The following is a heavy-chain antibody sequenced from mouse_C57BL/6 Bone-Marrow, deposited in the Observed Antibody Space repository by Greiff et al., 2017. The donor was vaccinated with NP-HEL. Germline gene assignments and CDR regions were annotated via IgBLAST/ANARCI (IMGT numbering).Heavy chain of an antibody. CDR3: TRDRLLRGYFDV. Sequence: EVQLVESGEGLVKPGGSLKLSCAASGFTFSSYAMSWVRQTPEKRLEWVAYISSGGDYIYYADTVKGRFTISRDNARNTLYLQMSSLKSEDTAMYYCTRDRLLRGYFDVWGTGTTVTVSS. J-gene: IGHJ1*03. CDR2: ISSGGDYI. D-gene: IGHD1-1*01. CDR1: GFTFSSYA. V-gene: IGHV5-9-1*02.